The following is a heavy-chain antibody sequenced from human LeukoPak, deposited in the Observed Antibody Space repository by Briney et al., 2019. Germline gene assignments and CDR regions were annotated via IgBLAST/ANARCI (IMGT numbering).Heavy chain of an antibody. V-gene: IGHV3-23*01. J-gene: IGHJ2*01. CDR1: GFTFSSYA. D-gene: IGHD1-1*01. CDR3: AEWNSVYWYFDL. Sequence: GGSLRLSCAASGFTFSSYAMSWVRQAPGKGLEWVSAISGSGGSTYYADSVKGRFTISRDNSKNTLYLQMNSLRAEDTALYYCAEWNSVYWYFDLWGRGTLVTVSS. CDR2: ISGSGGST.